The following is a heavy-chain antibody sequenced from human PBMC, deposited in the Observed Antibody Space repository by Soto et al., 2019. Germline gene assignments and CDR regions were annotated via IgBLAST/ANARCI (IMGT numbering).Heavy chain of an antibody. CDR1: SGSISSSNG. J-gene: IGHJ2*01. Sequence: QVQLQESGPGLVKPSGPLSLTCAVSSGSISSSNGWRWGRQPPGKGLEWLGEIYHSGSTNYNPSLKSRVTISVDKSKNQFSLKLSSVTAADTAVYYCARDPLIGGNSGHTSRHWYCDLWGRGTLVTVSS. D-gene: IGHD5-12*01. V-gene: IGHV4-4*02. CDR3: ARDPLIGGNSGHTSRHWYCDL. CDR2: IYHSGST.